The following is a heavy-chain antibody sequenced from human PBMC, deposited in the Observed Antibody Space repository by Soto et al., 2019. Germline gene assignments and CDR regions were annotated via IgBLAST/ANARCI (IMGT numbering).Heavy chain of an antibody. D-gene: IGHD4-17*01. CDR3: ARGRSSYGDYVNWYFDL. Sequence: QVQLVQSGAEVKKPGASVKVSYKASGYTFTNYDINWVRQATGQGLEWMGWMNPNSGNTGHAQKFQGRVTMTRNTSISTAYMELSSLRSDDTAVYYCARGRSSYGDYVNWYFDLWGRGTLVTVSS. CDR1: GYTFTNYD. CDR2: MNPNSGNT. V-gene: IGHV1-8*01. J-gene: IGHJ2*01.